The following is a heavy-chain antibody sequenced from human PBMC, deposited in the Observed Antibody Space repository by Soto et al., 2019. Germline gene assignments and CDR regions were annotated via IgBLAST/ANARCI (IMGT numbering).Heavy chain of an antibody. CDR3: ARTYCCSTSCYYGAFDI. Sequence: GESLKISCKGSGYSFTSYWIGWVRQMPGKGLEWMGIIYPGDSDTRYSPSFQGQVTISADKSISTAYLQWSSLKASDTAVYYCARTYCCSTSCYYGAFDIWGQGTMVTVSS. CDR2: IYPGDSDT. D-gene: IGHD2-2*01. V-gene: IGHV5-51*01. CDR1: GYSFTSYW. J-gene: IGHJ3*02.